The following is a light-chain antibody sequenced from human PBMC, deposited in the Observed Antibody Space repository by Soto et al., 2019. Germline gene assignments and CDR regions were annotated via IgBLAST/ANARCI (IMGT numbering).Light chain of an antibody. V-gene: IGLV2-14*03. CDR1: SSDVGGYNY. J-gene: IGLJ2*01. CDR2: DVS. Sequence: QSALTQPASVSGSPGQSITISCTGTSSDVGGYNYVSWYQHHPGKAPKVMIYDVSNRPSGVSNRFSGSKSGNTASLTISGLQAEDKADYYCSSYTSSSTVVFGGGTKLTVL. CDR3: SSYTSSSTVV.